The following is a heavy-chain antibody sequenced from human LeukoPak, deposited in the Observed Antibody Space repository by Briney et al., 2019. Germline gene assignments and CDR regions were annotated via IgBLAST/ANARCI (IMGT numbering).Heavy chain of an antibody. CDR2: ISWNSGSI. J-gene: IGHJ2*01. D-gene: IGHD5-18*01. CDR3: AKVSSYGNFDI. Sequence: GGSLRLSCAASGFTFDDYAMHWVRQAPGKGLEWVSGISWNSGSIGYADSVKGRFTISRDNAKNSLYLQMNSLRAEDTALYYCAKVSSYGNFDIWGRGTLVTVSS. CDR1: GFTFDDYA. V-gene: IGHV3-9*01.